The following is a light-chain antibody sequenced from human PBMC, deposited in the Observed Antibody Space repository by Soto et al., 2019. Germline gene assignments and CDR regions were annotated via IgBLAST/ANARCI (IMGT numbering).Light chain of an antibody. CDR3: CSYAANYTYV. V-gene: IGLV2-11*01. J-gene: IGLJ1*01. Sequence: QSVLTNPHAVSGSPGQSFTISCTGTNRDVGGYNYVSWYQQSPGKAPKLLIYGVSERPSGVPDRFSGSKSGSTASLTISGLQAEDEADYYCCSYAANYTYVFGTGTKVTVL. CDR2: GVS. CDR1: NRDVGGYNY.